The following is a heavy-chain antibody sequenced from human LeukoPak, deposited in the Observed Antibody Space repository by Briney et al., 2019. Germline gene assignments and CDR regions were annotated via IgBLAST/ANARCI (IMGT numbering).Heavy chain of an antibody. D-gene: IGHD2-2*01. CDR1: GFVFSNFA. J-gene: IGHJ4*02. Sequence: GGSLRLSCTVSGFVFSNFALHWVRQAPGKGLEWLAVISYDGNNNYYADSVKGRFTISRDNSRSTLYLQMNSLRPEDTAVYFCARDQNPFCTSASCFGSFDFWGQGTPVTVSS. V-gene: IGHV3-30*14. CDR2: ISYDGNNN. CDR3: ARDQNPFCTSASCFGSFDF.